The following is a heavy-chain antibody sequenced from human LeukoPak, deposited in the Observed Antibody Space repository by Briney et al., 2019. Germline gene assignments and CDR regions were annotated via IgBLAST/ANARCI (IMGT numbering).Heavy chain of an antibody. V-gene: IGHV4-59*01. CDR2: IYYSGST. CDR3: ARGITFGGVILNDAFDI. D-gene: IGHD3-16*02. CDR1: GGSISSYY. Sequence: KPSETLSLTCTVSGGSISSYYWSWIRQPPGKGLEWFGYIYYSGSTNYNPSLKSRVTISVDMSKNQFSLKLSSVTAADTAVYYCARGITFGGVILNDAFDIWGQGTMVTVSS. J-gene: IGHJ3*02.